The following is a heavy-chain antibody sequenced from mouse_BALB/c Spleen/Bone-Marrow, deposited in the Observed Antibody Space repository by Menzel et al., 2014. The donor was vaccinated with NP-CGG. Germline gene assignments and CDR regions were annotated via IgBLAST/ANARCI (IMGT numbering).Heavy chain of an antibody. CDR3: ARGLRRFAY. D-gene: IGHD2-4*01. Sequence: EVKLMESGPGLVKPSQSLSLTCTVTGYSITSDYAWNWIRQFPGNKLEWMGYISYSGSTSYNPSLESRISITRDTSKNQFFLQLNSVTTEDTATYYCARGLRRFAYWGQGTLVTVSA. CDR2: ISYSGST. J-gene: IGHJ3*01. V-gene: IGHV3-2*02. CDR1: GYSITSDYA.